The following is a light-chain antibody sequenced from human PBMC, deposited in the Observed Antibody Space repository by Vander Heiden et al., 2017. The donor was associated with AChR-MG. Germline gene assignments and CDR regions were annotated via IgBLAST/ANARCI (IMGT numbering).Light chain of an antibody. CDR1: ALPKKY. J-gene: IGLJ3*02. Sequence: SYELTQPPSVSVSPGHTARITCSGDALPKKYAYWYQQKSGQAPVLVIYEDSKRPAGIPERFSGSSSGTMATLTISGAQVEDEADYYWYSTDSSGKGVFGGGTKLTVL. CDR3: YSTDSSGKGV. V-gene: IGLV3-10*01. CDR2: EDS.